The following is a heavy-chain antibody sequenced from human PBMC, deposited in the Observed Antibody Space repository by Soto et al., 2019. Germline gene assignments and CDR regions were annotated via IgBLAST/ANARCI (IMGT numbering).Heavy chain of an antibody. J-gene: IGHJ5*02. CDR1: GFTFRIFT. V-gene: IGHV3-21*01. D-gene: IGHD6-13*01. CDR2: ISSNCAYI. CDR3: TGDASRDSSARGWFDP. Sequence: PGGSLRLSCAASGFTFRIFTMNWVRQAPGKGLEWVSTISSNCAYIYYTDALRGRFTISRDNAKNSLHLQMNSLRAEDTAVYYCTGDASRDSSARGWFDPWGPGTLVTVSS.